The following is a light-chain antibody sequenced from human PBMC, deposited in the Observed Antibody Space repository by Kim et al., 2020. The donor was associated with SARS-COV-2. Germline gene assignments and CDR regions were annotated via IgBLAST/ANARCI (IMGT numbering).Light chain of an antibody. J-gene: IGLJ2*01. CDR2: QDS. Sequence: GSPGQTASIPCSGDKLGDKYACWYQQKPGQSPVLVLYQDSKRPSGIPERFSGSNSGNTATLTISGTQAMDEADYYCQAWDSSTVVFGGGTQLTVL. CDR3: QAWDSSTVV. CDR1: KLGDKY. V-gene: IGLV3-1*01.